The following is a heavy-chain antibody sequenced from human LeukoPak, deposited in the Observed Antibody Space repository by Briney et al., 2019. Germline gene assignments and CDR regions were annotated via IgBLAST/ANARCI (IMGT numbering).Heavy chain of an antibody. CDR2: ISYDGSNK. V-gene: IGHV3-30*03. Sequence: GGSLRLSCAASGFTFSSYGMHWVRQAPGKGLEWVAVISYDGSNKYYADSVKGRFTISRDNSKNTLYLQMNSLRAEDTAVYYCARGGDIVVVTANMYYFDYWGQGTLVTVSS. J-gene: IGHJ4*02. CDR3: ARGGDIVVVTANMYYFDY. CDR1: GFTFSSYG. D-gene: IGHD2-21*02.